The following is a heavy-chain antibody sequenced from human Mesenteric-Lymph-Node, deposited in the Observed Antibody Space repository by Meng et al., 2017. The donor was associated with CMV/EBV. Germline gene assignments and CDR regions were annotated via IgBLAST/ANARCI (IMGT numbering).Heavy chain of an antibody. CDR3: ARVGIAVAGMVPTFDY. D-gene: IGHD6-19*01. J-gene: IGHJ4*02. Sequence: SETLSLTCAVSGGSISSSNWWSWVRQPPGKGLEWIGEIYHSGSTNYNPSLKSRVTISVDTSKNQFSLKLSSVTAADTAVYYCARVGIAVAGMVPTFDYWGQGTLVTVSS. V-gene: IGHV4-4*02. CDR1: GGSISSSNW. CDR2: IYHSGST.